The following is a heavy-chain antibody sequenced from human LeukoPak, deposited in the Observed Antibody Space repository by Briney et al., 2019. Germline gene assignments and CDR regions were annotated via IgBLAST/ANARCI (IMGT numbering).Heavy chain of an antibody. CDR3: ARGPGIVGAQGFDY. J-gene: IGHJ4*02. D-gene: IGHD1-26*01. Sequence: ASVKVSCKVSGYTLTELSMHWVRQAPGKGLEWMGGFDPEDGETIYAQKFQGRVTMTEDTSTDTAYMELSSLRSEDTAVYYCARGPGIVGAQGFDYWGQGTLVTVSS. CDR1: GYTLTELS. CDR2: FDPEDGET. V-gene: IGHV1-24*01.